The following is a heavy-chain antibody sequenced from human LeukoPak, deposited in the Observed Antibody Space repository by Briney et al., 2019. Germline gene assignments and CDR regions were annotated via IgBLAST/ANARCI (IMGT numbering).Heavy chain of an antibody. CDR1: GYTFTGYY. V-gene: IGHV1-2*02. Sequence: ASVKVSCKASGYTFTGYYMHWVRQAPGQGLEWMGWINPNSGGTNYAQKFQGRVTMTRDTSISTAYMELSRLRSEDTAVYYCARSSGYYSSLFYMHVWGKGTTVTVSS. CDR2: INPNSGGT. J-gene: IGHJ6*03. CDR3: ARSSGYYSSLFYMHV. D-gene: IGHD3-22*01.